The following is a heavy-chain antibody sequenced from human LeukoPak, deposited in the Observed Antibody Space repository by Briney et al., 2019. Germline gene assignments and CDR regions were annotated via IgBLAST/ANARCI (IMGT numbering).Heavy chain of an antibody. D-gene: IGHD2-8*01. CDR1: GGSISSYP. CDR2: IYYSGST. CDR3: ARAFRMYALHNWFDP. J-gene: IGHJ5*02. Sequence: SGTLSLTCTVSGGSISSYPWSWIRQPPGKGLERIGYIYYSGSTNYNPSLKSRVTISVDTSKNQFSLKLSSVTAADTAVYYCARAFRMYALHNWFDPWGQGTLVTVSP. V-gene: IGHV4-59*01.